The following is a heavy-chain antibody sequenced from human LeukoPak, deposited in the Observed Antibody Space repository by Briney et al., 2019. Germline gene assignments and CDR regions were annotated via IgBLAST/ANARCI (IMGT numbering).Heavy chain of an antibody. J-gene: IGHJ4*02. CDR2: ISGSGGSK. D-gene: IGHD2-2*01. Sequence: GGSLRLSCAASGFTFSSYAMSWVRQAPGKGLEWVSAISGSGGSKYYADSVKGRFTISRDNSKNTLYLQMNSLRAEDTAVYYCAKDGGSVVPADTFDYWGQGTLVTVSS. CDR3: AKDGGSVVPADTFDY. V-gene: IGHV3-23*01. CDR1: GFTFSSYA.